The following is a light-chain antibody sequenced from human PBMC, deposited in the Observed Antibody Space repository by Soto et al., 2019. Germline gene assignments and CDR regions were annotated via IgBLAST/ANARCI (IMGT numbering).Light chain of an antibody. Sequence: TQSPATLSVSPGERATLSCRASQSVSNNLAWYQQKPGQAPRLLIYGASTRATGIPARFSGSGSGTEFTLTISSLQSADFAVYYCQQYNNWPPLTFGGGTKVDIK. V-gene: IGKV3-15*01. CDR1: QSVSNN. J-gene: IGKJ4*01. CDR2: GAS. CDR3: QQYNNWPPLT.